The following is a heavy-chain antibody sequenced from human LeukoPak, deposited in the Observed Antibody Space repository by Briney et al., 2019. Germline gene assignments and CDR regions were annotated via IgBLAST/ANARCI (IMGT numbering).Heavy chain of an antibody. CDR3: ARGGAAAGQYYFDY. CDR2: INHSGST. V-gene: IGHV4-34*01. J-gene: IGHJ4*02. CDR1: GGSFSGYY. D-gene: IGHD6-13*01. Sequence: SETLSPTCAVYGGSFSGYYWSWIRQPPGKGLEWIGEINHSGSTNYNPSLKSRVTISVDTSKNQFSLKLSSVTAADTAVYYCARGGAAAGQYYFDYWGQGTLVTVSS.